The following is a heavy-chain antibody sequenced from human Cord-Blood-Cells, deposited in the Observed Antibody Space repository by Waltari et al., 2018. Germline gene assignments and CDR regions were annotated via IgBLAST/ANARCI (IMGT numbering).Heavy chain of an antibody. D-gene: IGHD3-16*01. Sequence: QVQLVPSGAEVKKPGAAVKVSCKASGYTFPGYYMHWVRQAPGQGLQWMGWITMTRDTSISTAYMELSRLRSDDTAVYYCARELRGMKDAFDIWGQGTMVTVSS. CDR1: GYTFPGYY. V-gene: IGHV1-2*02. J-gene: IGHJ3*02. CDR3: ARELRGMKDAFDI.